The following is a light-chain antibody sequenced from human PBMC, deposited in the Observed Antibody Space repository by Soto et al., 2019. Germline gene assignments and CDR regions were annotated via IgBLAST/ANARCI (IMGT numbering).Light chain of an antibody. CDR2: AAS. CDR3: QQTYSMPNT. J-gene: IGKJ5*01. CDR1: QSISSY. Sequence: DIQMTQSPSSLSASVGDRVTITCRASQSISSYLNWYQQKPGKAPKLLIYAASSLQSGVPSRFSGSGSGTDFTLTITSQQPEDFATYYCQQTYSMPNTFGQGTRLEIK. V-gene: IGKV1-39*01.